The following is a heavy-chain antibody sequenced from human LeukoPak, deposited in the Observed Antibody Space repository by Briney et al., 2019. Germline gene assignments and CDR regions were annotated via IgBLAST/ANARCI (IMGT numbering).Heavy chain of an antibody. D-gene: IGHD6-19*01. CDR1: GGSISSGGYY. CDR3: ARHAGLYDRLGL. V-gene: IGHV4-31*03. Sequence: SQTLSLTCTVSGGSISSGGYYWSWIPQHPGQGLEWIRYIYYSGRTYYNPSLKSRVPISVDTSKNHFSLSLISVTAADTAVYYCARHAGLYDRLGLWGQGTLVTVS. J-gene: IGHJ4*02. CDR2: IYYSGRT.